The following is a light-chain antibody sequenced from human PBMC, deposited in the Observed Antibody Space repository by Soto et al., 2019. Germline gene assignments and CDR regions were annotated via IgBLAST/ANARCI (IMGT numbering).Light chain of an antibody. CDR1: SSDVGGYNY. CDR3: SSYTSSSSGVV. CDR2: DVS. V-gene: IGLV2-14*01. J-gene: IGLJ2*01. Sequence: QSALTQPASVSGSPGQSITISCTGTSSDVGGYNYVSWYQQHPGKAPKLMIYDVSNRPSGVSNRFSGSKSGNTDSLTISGLQAEDEADYYCSSYTSSSSGVVFGGGTQLTVL.